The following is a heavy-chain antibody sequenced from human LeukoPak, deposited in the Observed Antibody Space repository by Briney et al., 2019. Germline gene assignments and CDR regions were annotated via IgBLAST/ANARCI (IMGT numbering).Heavy chain of an antibody. J-gene: IGHJ6*02. CDR2: IIPIFGTA. Sequence: EASVKVSCKASGGTFSSYAISWVRQAPGQGLEWMGGIIPIFGTANYAQKFQGRVTITADESTSTAYMELSSLRSEDTAVYYCARSEDYYYGMDVWGQGTTVTVSS. CDR3: ARSEDYYYGMDV. V-gene: IGHV1-69*13. CDR1: GGTFSSYA.